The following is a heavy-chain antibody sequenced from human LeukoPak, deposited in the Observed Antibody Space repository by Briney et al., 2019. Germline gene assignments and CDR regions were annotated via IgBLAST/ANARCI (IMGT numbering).Heavy chain of an antibody. V-gene: IGHV1-18*01. CDR2: ISAYNGNT. CDR3: ARDKADSSGYYYCY. Sequence: GESLKISCKGSGYTFTSYGISWVRQAPGQGLEWMGWISAYNGNTNYAQKLQGRVTMTTDTSTSTAYMELRSLRSDDTAVYYCARDKADSSGYYYCYWGQGTLVTVSS. D-gene: IGHD3-22*01. J-gene: IGHJ4*02. CDR1: GYTFTSYG.